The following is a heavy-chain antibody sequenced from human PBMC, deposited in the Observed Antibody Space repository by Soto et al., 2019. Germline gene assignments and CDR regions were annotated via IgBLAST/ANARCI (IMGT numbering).Heavy chain of an antibody. D-gene: IGHD6-13*01. CDR3: AKDLGYVDYYYYGMDV. Sequence: GGSLRLSCAASGFAFSSYGMHWVRQAPGKGLEWVAVISYDGSNKYYADSVKGRFTISRDNSKNTLYLQMNSLRAEDTAVYYCAKDLGYVDYYYYGMDVWGQGTTVTVSS. J-gene: IGHJ6*02. V-gene: IGHV3-30*18. CDR2: ISYDGSNK. CDR1: GFAFSSYG.